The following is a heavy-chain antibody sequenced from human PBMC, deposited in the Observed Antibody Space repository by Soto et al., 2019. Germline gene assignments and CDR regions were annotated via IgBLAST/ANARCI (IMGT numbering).Heavy chain of an antibody. V-gene: IGHV4-30-4*01. CDR2: IYYSGST. CDR3: DRERGRYYYDSSGWFDP. J-gene: IGHJ5*02. Sequence: SETLSLTCTVSGGSISSGDYYWSWIRQPPGKGLEWIGFIYYSGSTYYNPSLKSRVTISVDTSKNQFPLKLSSVTAADTAVYYCDRERGRYYYDSSGWFDPWGQGTLVTVSS. CDR1: GGSISSGDYY. D-gene: IGHD3-22*01.